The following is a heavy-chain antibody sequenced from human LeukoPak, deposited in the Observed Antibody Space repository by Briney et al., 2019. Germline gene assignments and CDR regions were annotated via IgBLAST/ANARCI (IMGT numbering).Heavy chain of an antibody. CDR2: IRSDGSNK. D-gene: IGHD1-14*01. J-gene: IGHJ4*02. CDR3: AKDSRNLPFDY. CDR1: GFTFSGSG. V-gene: IGHV3-30*02. Sequence: PGGSLRLSCAASGFTFSGSGMHWVRQAPGKGLKWVAFIRSDGSNKYYADSVQGRFTISRDNSKNTLYLQMNSLRAEDTAVYYCAKDSRNLPFDYWGQGTLVTVSS.